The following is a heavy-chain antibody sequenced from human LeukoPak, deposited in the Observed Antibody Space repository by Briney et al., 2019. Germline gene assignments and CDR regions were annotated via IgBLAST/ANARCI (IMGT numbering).Heavy chain of an antibody. Sequence: ASVKVSCKTSGYTFNTYGIMWVRQAPGQGLEWMGWISVYNGNTYYAQKFQGRVIMTTDISTSTAYMELRSLRSDDTAIYYCARAYFYGSGSYYLNWFDPWGQGTLVTVSS. CDR2: ISVYNGNT. CDR1: GYTFNTYG. V-gene: IGHV1-18*04. CDR3: ARAYFYGSGSYYLNWFDP. D-gene: IGHD3-10*01. J-gene: IGHJ5*02.